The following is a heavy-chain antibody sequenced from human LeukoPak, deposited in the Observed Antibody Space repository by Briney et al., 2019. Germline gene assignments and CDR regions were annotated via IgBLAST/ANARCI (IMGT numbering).Heavy chain of an antibody. J-gene: IGHJ4*02. V-gene: IGHV1-46*01. D-gene: IGHD3-3*01. CDR3: ARAPSATTIFGVVTTDY. CDR2: INPSGGST. Sequence: ASVKVSCKASGYTFTSYYMHWVRQAPGQGLEWRGIINPSGGSTSYAQKFQGRVIMTRDTSTSTVYMELSSLRSEDTAVYYCARAPSATTIFGVVTTDYWGQGTLVTVSS. CDR1: GYTFTSYY.